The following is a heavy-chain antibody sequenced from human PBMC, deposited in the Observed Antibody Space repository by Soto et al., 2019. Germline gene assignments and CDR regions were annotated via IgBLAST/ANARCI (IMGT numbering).Heavy chain of an antibody. CDR3: ARGRDTAGGLYYFDY. J-gene: IGHJ4*02. V-gene: IGHV4-34*01. Sequence: SETLSLTCAVYGGSFSGYYWGWIRQPPGKGLEWIGEINHSGSTNYNPSLKSRVTISVDTSKNQFSLKLSSVTAADTAVYYCARGRDTAGGLYYFDYWGQGTLVTVSS. CDR2: INHSGST. D-gene: IGHD2-21*01. CDR1: GGSFSGYY.